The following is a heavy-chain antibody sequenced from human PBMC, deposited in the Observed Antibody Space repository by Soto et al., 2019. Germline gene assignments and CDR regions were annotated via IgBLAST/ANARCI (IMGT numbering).Heavy chain of an antibody. J-gene: IGHJ6*02. CDR1: KFTFRTYV. D-gene: IGHD3-22*01. V-gene: IGHV3-30*04. Sequence: QVQLVESGGGVVQPERSQRLSCEASKFTFRTYVMHWVRQAPGKGLEWVALISFDGTNQYYADSVEGRFTISRDNSKNTMYLQMNSLRPEGTAVYYCAREMIPMIMGGMSAMDVWGQGTTVTVSS. CDR3: AREMIPMIMGGMSAMDV. CDR2: ISFDGTNQ.